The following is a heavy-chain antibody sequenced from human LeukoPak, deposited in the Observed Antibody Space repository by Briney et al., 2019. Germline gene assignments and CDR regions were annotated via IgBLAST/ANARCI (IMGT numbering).Heavy chain of an antibody. CDR3: AVSIAASLARTSYYYYGMDV. D-gene: IGHD6-6*01. Sequence: GASVKVSCKVSGYTLTELSMHWVRQAPGKGLEWVGGFDPEDGETIYAQKFQGRVTMTEDTSTDTAYMELSSLRSEDTAVYYCAVSIAASLARTSYYYYGMDVWGQGTTVTVSS. CDR1: GYTLTELS. J-gene: IGHJ6*02. V-gene: IGHV1-24*01. CDR2: FDPEDGET.